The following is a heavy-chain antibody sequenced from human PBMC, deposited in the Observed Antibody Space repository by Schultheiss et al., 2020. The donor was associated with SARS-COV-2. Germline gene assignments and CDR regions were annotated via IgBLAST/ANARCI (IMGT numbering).Heavy chain of an antibody. J-gene: IGHJ1*01. CDR3: AVTLRADRSGSAEYFQH. CDR2: IYYSGST. Sequence: SETLSLTCAVSGGSISSSNWWSWVRQPPGKGLEWIGYIYYSGSTYYNPSLKSRVTISVDTSKNQFSLKLSSVTAADTAVYYCAVTLRADRSGSAEYFQHWGQGTLVTVSS. D-gene: IGHD2-15*01. V-gene: IGHV4-4*02. CDR1: GGSISSSNW.